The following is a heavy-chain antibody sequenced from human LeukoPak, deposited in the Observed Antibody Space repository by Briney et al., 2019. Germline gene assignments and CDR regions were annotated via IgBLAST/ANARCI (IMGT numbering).Heavy chain of an antibody. V-gene: IGHV3-23*01. CDR3: AKGPSVAGTGHDY. CDR2: ISGSGGST. CDR1: GFTFSSYA. J-gene: IGHJ4*02. Sequence: GGSLRLSCAASGFTFSSYAMSWVRQAPGKGLEWVSAISGSGGSTYYADSVKGRFTISRDNSKNTLYLQMSSLRAEDTAVYYCAKGPSVAGTGHDYWGQGTLVTVSS. D-gene: IGHD6-19*01.